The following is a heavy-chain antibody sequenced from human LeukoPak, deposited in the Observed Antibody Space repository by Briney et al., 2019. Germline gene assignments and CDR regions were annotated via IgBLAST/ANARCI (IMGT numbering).Heavy chain of an antibody. CDR1: GYTFTGYY. CDR3: ARDEVYWGYCSSTSCPNWFDP. V-gene: IGHV1-2*02. J-gene: IGHJ5*02. D-gene: IGHD2-2*01. CDR2: INPNSGGT. Sequence: GASVKVSCKASGYTFTGYYMHWVRQAPGQGLEWMGWINPNSGGTNYAQKFQGRVTMTRDTSISTAYMELSRLRSDDTAVYYCARDEVYWGYCSSTSCPNWFDPWGQGTLVTVSS.